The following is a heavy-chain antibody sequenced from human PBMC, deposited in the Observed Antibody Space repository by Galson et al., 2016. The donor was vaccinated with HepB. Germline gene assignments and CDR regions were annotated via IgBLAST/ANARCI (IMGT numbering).Heavy chain of an antibody. V-gene: IGHV3-30*03. CDR2: ISYDGNKK. CDR3: ARVRYASLVVPGNPIDY. J-gene: IGHJ4*02. Sequence: SLRLSCAASGFTFSSYTMNWVRQAPGKGLEWVAIISYDGNKKFYGDSVKGRFTISRDDSKYTLSLQMISLRPEDTAVYFCARVRYASLVVPGNPIDYWGQGALVTVSS. D-gene: IGHD2-21*02. CDR1: GFTFSSYT.